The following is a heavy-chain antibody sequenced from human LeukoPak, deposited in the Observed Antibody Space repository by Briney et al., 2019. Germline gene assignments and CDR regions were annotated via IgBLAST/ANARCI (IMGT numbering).Heavy chain of an antibody. Sequence: PGGSLRLSCAASGFTFSDYYMSWIRQAPGKGLEWVSYISSSGSTIYYADSVKGRFTISRDNAKNSLYLQMNSLRAEDTAVYYCARDPATVTTDDAFDIWGQGTMVTVSS. CDR2: ISSSGSTI. J-gene: IGHJ3*02. D-gene: IGHD4-17*01. CDR1: GFTFSDYY. CDR3: ARDPATVTTDDAFDI. V-gene: IGHV3-11*04.